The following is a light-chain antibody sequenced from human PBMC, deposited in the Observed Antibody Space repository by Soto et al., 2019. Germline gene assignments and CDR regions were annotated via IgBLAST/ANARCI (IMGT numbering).Light chain of an antibody. V-gene: IGKV3-15*01. J-gene: IGKJ4*01. Sequence: EIVMTQSPATLSVSPGERATISCRASQSVSSNFAWYQQKPGQAPRLLIYGASTKDTGIPARFSGSGSGTDFTLTISRLRDEDFADYYYQQYNHWPTFGGGTKLEIK. CDR3: QQYNHWPT. CDR1: QSVSSN. CDR2: GAS.